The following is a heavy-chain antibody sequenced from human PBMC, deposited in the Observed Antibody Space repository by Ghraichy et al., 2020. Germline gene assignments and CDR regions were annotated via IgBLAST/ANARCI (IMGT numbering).Heavy chain of an antibody. CDR3: ARGEGFGEFLPWY. J-gene: IGHJ4*02. CDR2: IWYDGSNK. Sequence: LNISCAASGFTFSSYGMHWVRQAPGKGLEWVAVIWYDGSNKYYADSVKGRFTLSRDNSKNTLYLQMNSLRAEDTAVYYCARGEGFGEFLPWYWGQGTLVTVSS. V-gene: IGHV3-33*01. CDR1: GFTFSSYG. D-gene: IGHD3-10*01.